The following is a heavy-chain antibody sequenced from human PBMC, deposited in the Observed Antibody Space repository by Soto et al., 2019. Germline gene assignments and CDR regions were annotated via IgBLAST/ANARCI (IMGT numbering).Heavy chain of an antibody. V-gene: IGHV4-4*02. J-gene: IGHJ3*01. CDR2: IFHIGDT. Sequence: QVQLQESGPGLVKPSGTLSLTCAVSGDSISNSRWWTWVRQPPGEGLEWIGDIFHIGDTNYNPSLKSRVFISVDKSQNQFSLKVSSVTAADTAVYYCAYSTGWYRHDVWGQGTLVTVSS. CDR1: GDSISNSRW. D-gene: IGHD6-19*01. CDR3: AYSTGWYRHDV.